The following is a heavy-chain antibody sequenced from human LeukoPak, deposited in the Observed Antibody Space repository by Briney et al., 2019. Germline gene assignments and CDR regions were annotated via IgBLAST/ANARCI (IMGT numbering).Heavy chain of an antibody. V-gene: IGHV4-34*01. CDR1: GGSFSGYY. CDR2: INHSGST. Sequence: SETLSLTCAVYGGSFSGYYWSWIRQPPGKGLEWIGEINHSGSTNYNPSLKSRVTISVDTSKNQFSLKLSSVTAADTAVYYCASPDGNYYGSGSYSYGMDVWGQGTTVTVSS. J-gene: IGHJ6*02. D-gene: IGHD3-10*01. CDR3: ASPDGNYYGSGSYSYGMDV.